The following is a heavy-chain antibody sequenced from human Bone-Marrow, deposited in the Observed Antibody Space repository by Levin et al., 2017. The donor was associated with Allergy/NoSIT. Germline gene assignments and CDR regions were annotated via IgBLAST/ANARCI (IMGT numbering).Heavy chain of an antibody. CDR2: IFVGGIT. D-gene: IGHD5-24*01. Sequence: SETLSLTCSVSGGSISNGYHYWTWLRQPPGKGLEWIGYIFVGGITNYNPSLGRRVSISVDTSKNQFSLHLSSVTAADTAVYFCAPVVPNATRHWFDPWGQGIRVTVSS. J-gene: IGHJ5*02. V-gene: IGHV4-30-4*01. CDR3: APVVPNATRHWFDP. CDR1: GGSISNGYHY.